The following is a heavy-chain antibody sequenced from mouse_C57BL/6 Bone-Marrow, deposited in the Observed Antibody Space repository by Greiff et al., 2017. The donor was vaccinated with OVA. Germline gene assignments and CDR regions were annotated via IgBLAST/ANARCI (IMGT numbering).Heavy chain of an antibody. V-gene: IGHV5-17*01. Sequence: EVKLVESGGGLVKPGGSLKLSCAASGFTFSDYGLHWVRQAPEKGREWVAYISSGSSTIYYADTVKGRFTISRDNAKNTLFLQMTSLRSEDTAMYYCARHYDDAYWGQGTLVTVSA. CDR2: ISSGSSTI. CDR3: ARHYDDAY. CDR1: GFTFSDYG. D-gene: IGHD2-3*01. J-gene: IGHJ3*01.